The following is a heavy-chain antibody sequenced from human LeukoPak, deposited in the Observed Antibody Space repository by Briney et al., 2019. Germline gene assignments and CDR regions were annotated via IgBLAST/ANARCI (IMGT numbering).Heavy chain of an antibody. J-gene: IGHJ4*02. Sequence: PSETLSLTCTVSGGSISNSRYYWGWILQPPGKGLEWIGSIYYSGSTYYNPSLKSRVTISVDTSKNQFSLKLSSVTAADAAVYYCASSSGWYNGFDYWGQGTLVTVSS. CDR2: IYYSGST. V-gene: IGHV4-39*01. CDR3: ASSSGWYNGFDY. D-gene: IGHD6-19*01. CDR1: GGSISNSRYY.